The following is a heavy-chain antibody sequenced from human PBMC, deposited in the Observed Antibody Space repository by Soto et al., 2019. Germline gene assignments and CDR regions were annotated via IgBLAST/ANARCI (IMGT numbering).Heavy chain of an antibody. CDR1: GFTFSSYE. Sequence: PVGSLRLSCAASGFTFSSYEMNWVRQAPGKGLEWVSYISSSGSTIYYADSVKGRFTISRDNAKNSLYLQMNSLRAEDTAVYYCARVGRNWSHYWGQGTLVTVSS. CDR2: ISSSGSTI. CDR3: ARVGRNWSHY. V-gene: IGHV3-48*03. J-gene: IGHJ4*02.